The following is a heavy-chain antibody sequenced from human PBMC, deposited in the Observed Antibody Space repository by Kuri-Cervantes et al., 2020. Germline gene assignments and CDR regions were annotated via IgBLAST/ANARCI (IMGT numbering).Heavy chain of an antibody. D-gene: IGHD6-13*01. CDR1: GCTLTNLY. Sequence: ASVKVSCKVSGCTLTNLYMHWVRQTPGKGLEWMGGFDPGNAEAIYAQKFQGRVTMTEDTSTDTAYMDLSSLRSEDTAKYYCAAAIAATLFDYWGQGTLVTVSS. CDR2: FDPGNAEA. CDR3: AAAIAATLFDY. J-gene: IGHJ4*02. V-gene: IGHV1-24*01.